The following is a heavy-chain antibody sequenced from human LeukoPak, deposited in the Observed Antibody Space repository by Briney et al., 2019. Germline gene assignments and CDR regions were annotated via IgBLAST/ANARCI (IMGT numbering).Heavy chain of an antibody. CDR3: TAREQLYSDFWSGYSFDY. CDR2: IKSKTDGGTP. V-gene: IGHV3-15*01. Sequence: GGSLRLSCAASGFTFSNAWMSWVRQAPGKGLEWVGRIKSKTDGGTPHYAAPVKGRFTISRDDSKNTLHLQMNSLKTEDTAVYYCTAREQLYSDFWSGYSFDYWAREPWSPSPQ. J-gene: IGHJ4*02. D-gene: IGHD3-3*01. CDR1: GFTFSNAW.